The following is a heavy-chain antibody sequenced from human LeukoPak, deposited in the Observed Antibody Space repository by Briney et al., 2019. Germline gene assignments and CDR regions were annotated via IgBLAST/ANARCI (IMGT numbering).Heavy chain of an antibody. CDR2: IYYSGST. D-gene: IGHD4-17*01. CDR3: ARHHYGDYVPFDY. Sequence: RSSETPSLTCTVSGGSISSYYWSWIRQPPGKGLEWIGYIYYSGSTNYNPSLKSRVTISVDTSKNQFSLKLSSVTAADTAVYYCARHHYGDYVPFDYWGQGTLVTVSS. V-gene: IGHV4-59*08. J-gene: IGHJ4*02. CDR1: GGSISSYY.